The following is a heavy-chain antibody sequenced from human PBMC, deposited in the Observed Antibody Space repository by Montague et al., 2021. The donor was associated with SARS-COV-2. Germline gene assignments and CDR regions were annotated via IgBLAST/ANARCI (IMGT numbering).Heavy chain of an antibody. J-gene: IGHJ6*02. D-gene: IGHD2-2*01. CDR1: GYSFTSYW. CDR3: ARPYCSSSSCYYGMDV. V-gene: IGHV5-51*01. Sequence: QSGAEVKKPGESLKISCRGSGYSFTSYWIGWVRQMPGKGLEWMGIIYPGDSDIRYSPSFRGQVTISADKSISTAYPQWSSLKASDTGMYYCARPYCSSSSCYYGMDVWGQGTTVTVSS. CDR2: IYPGDSDI.